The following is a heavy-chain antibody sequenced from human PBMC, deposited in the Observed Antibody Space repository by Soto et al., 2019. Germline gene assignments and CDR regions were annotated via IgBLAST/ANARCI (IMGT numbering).Heavy chain of an antibody. CDR2: IYNSGST. CDR3: GRRYCSGGSCYSGFDF. CDR1: GGSISSYD. V-gene: IGHV4-59*01. Sequence: SETLSLTCTVSGGSISSYDWTWIRQPPGKGLEWIGYIYNSGSTDYNPSLKSRVSISVDTSKNQFSLKLSSVTAADTAMYFCGRRYCSGGSCYSGFDFWGQGTLVTVSS. D-gene: IGHD2-15*01. J-gene: IGHJ4*02.